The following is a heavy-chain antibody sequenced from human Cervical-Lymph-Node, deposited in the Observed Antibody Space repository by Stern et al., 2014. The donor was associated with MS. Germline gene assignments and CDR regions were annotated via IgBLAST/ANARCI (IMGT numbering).Heavy chain of an antibody. D-gene: IGHD4-17*01. CDR1: GFTFRSYS. CDR2: ISGGSSTI. V-gene: IGHV3-48*01. J-gene: IGHJ4*02. CDR3: ARDSMDYGDYAPLDY. Sequence: EVQLVESGGGLVQPGGSLRLSCAASGFTFRSYSMNWVRQIPGKGLEWISYISGGSSTIYYADSVKGRFTISRDNAKHSLYLQLNSLRAEDSAVYYCARDSMDYGDYAPLDYWGQGTLVTVSS.